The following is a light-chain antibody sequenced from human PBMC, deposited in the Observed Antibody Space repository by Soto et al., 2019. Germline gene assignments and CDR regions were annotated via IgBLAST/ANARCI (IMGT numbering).Light chain of an antibody. CDR3: QQYNNGPPLT. CDR1: QSVSSSY. V-gene: IGKV3D-15*01. CDR2: GAS. Sequence: DIVLTQSPGTLSLPPGERATLSCRASQSVSSSYLAWYQQKPGQAPRLLIYGASTRATGIPARFSGSGSGTEFTLTISSLESEDFAVYYCQQYNNGPPLTFGQGARLEI. J-gene: IGKJ5*01.